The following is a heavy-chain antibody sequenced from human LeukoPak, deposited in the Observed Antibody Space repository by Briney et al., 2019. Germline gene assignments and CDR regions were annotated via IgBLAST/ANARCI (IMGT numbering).Heavy chain of an antibody. CDR2: IWYDGSNN. CDR3: AKDKRLISGKYYFDY. CDR1: GFTFSDYA. J-gene: IGHJ4*02. V-gene: IGHV3-30*02. Sequence: GGSLRLSCAASGFTFSDYAIHWVRQAPGKGLEWVGFIWYDGSNNYHADSVKGRFTISRDNSNNMVYLQMNSLRSEDTAVYYCAKDKRLISGKYYFDYWGQGGLVTVPS. D-gene: IGHD1-26*01.